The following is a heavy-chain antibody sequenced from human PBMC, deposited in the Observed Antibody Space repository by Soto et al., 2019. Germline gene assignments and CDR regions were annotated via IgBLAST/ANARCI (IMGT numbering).Heavy chain of an antibody. J-gene: IGHJ4*02. V-gene: IGHV4-34*01. Sequence: PSETLSLTCAVYGGSFSGYYWSWIRQPPGKGLEWIGEINHSGSTNYNPSLKSRVTISVDTSKNQFSLKLSSVTAADTAVYYCAGSGYSYGGDYWGQGTLVTVSS. CDR1: GGSFSGYY. CDR3: AGSGYSYGGDY. CDR2: INHSGST. D-gene: IGHD5-18*01.